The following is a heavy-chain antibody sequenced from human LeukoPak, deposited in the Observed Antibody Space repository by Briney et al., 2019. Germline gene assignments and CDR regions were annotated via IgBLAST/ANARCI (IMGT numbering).Heavy chain of an antibody. Sequence: SETLSLTCTVSGGTISNYYWNWIRQPPGKGLEWIGYFYYSGTNNYNPSLKSRVTISVDKSKNQFSLKLSSVTAADTAVYYCAREGADILTGYYSFDYWGQGTLVTVSS. J-gene: IGHJ4*02. D-gene: IGHD3-9*01. V-gene: IGHV4-59*01. CDR2: FYYSGTN. CDR3: AREGADILTGYYSFDY. CDR1: GGTISNYY.